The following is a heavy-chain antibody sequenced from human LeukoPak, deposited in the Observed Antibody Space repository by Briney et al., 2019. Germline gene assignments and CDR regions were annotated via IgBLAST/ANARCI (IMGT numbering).Heavy chain of an antibody. V-gene: IGHV5-51*01. CDR3: ARHFRSTPYCDAFDI. D-gene: IGHD6-13*01. CDR2: IYPGDSDT. J-gene: IGHJ3*02. CDR1: GYSFTSDW. Sequence: GESLKISCKGSGYSFTSDWIGWVRQMPGKGLEWMGIIYPGDSDTRYSPSFQGQVTISADKSISTAYLQWSSLKASDTAMYYCARHFRSTPYCDAFDIWGQGTMVTVSS.